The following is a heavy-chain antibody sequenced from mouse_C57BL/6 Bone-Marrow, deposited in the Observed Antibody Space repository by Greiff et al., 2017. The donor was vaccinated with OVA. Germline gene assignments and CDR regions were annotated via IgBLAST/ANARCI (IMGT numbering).Heavy chain of an antibody. D-gene: IGHD3-2*02. CDR3: AREQTAQASYYYAMDY. CDR1: GYSITSGYY. CDR2: ISYDGSN. Sequence: EVQLVESGPGLVKPSQSLSLTCSVTGYSITSGYYWNWIRQFPGNKLEWMGYISYDGSNNYNPSLKNRISITRDTSKNQFFLKLNSVTTEDTATYYCAREQTAQASYYYAMDYWGQGTSVTVSS. V-gene: IGHV3-6*01. J-gene: IGHJ4*01.